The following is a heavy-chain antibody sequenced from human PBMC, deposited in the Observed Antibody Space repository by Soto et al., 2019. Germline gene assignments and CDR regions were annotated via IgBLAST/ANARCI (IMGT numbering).Heavy chain of an antibody. D-gene: IGHD1-1*01. CDR2: ISSSGSTI. CDR3: ARDHRDWNDRGLVVYYRMDV. J-gene: IGHJ6*02. CDR1: GFTFSSYE. V-gene: IGHV3-48*03. Sequence: PGGSLRLSCAASGFTFSSYEMNWVRQAPGKGLEWVSYISSSGSTIYYADSVKGRFTISRDNAKNSLYLQMNSLRAEDTAVYYCARDHRDWNDRGLVVYYRMDVWGQGNTVTVSS.